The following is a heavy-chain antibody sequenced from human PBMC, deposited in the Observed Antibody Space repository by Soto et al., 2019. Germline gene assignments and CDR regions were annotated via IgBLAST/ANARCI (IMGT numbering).Heavy chain of an antibody. CDR2: ISPYSGDT. D-gene: IGHD3-16*01. J-gene: IGHJ4*02. CDR3: ERGWGALGD. Sequence: QVQLVQSGSEVKKPGASVKVSCKASGYNLTSYGITLVSQAPGQRLEWMGWISPYSGDTNYPQNFQGRVTMTTDTSTSTAYMELRCLRSDDTAVYDCERGWGALGDWGQGNLVSFSS. CDR1: GYNLTSYG. V-gene: IGHV1-18*01.